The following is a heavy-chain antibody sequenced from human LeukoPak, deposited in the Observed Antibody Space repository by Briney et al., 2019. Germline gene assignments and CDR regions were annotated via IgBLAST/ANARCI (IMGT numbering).Heavy chain of an antibody. CDR1: GFTFSSYD. CDR3: ARANGWYDSKGRPDLRGDEAYYYFDY. Sequence: PGGSLRLSCASSGFTFSSYDMHWVRQATGKGLEWVSAIGTAGDTYYPGSVKGRFTISRENAKNSLYLQMNSLRAGDTAVYYCARANGWYDSKGRPDLRGDEAYYYFDYWGQGTLVTVSS. CDR2: IGTAGDT. J-gene: IGHJ4*02. D-gene: IGHD3-22*01. V-gene: IGHV3-13*01.